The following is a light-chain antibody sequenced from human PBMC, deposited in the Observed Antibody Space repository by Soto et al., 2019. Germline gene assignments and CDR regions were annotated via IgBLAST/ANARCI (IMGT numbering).Light chain of an antibody. Sequence: EIVMTQSPATLSVSPGERATLSCRASQSVSSNLAWYQQKPGQAPRLLIYGASTRATGIPARFSGSGSGTELTLTSSRLQAEDVAVYDCQQYNNWPPLTFGGGTKVEIK. CDR2: GAS. CDR1: QSVSSN. CDR3: QQYNNWPPLT. V-gene: IGKV3-15*01. J-gene: IGKJ4*01.